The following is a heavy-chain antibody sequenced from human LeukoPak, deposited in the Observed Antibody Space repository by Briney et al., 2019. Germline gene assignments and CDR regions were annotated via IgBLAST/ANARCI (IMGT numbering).Heavy chain of an antibody. CDR2: VYSSGST. CDR1: GDSMSGDSYF. Sequence: NPSETLSLTCTVSGDSMSGDSYFWGWIRQPAGKGLEWIGRVYSSGSTYYNPSLESRVTISLDTSQSHFSLRLTSVTAADTAVYYCATARADYGDYNSYYYMDVWGKGTTVTVSS. J-gene: IGHJ6*03. D-gene: IGHD4-17*01. CDR3: ATARADYGDYNSYYYMDV. V-gene: IGHV4-61*02.